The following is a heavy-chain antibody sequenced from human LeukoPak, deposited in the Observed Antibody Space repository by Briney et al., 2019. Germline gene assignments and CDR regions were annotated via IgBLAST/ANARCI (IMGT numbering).Heavy chain of an antibody. Sequence: SETLSLTCTVSGGSISSSSYYWGWIRQPPGKGLEWIGSIYYSGSTNYNPSLKSRVTISVDTSKNQFSLKLSSVTAADTAVYYCARGREFDSYYFDYWGQGTLVTVSS. V-gene: IGHV4-39*07. CDR2: IYYSGST. D-gene: IGHD3-10*01. J-gene: IGHJ4*02. CDR1: GGSISSSSYY. CDR3: ARGREFDSYYFDY.